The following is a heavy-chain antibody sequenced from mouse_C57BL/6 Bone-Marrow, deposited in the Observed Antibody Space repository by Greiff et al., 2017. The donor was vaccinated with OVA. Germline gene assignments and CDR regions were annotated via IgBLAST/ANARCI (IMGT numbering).Heavy chain of an antibody. D-gene: IGHD2-1*01. J-gene: IGHJ2*01. CDR2: IDPENGDT. Sequence: VQLQQSGAELVRPGVSVKLSCTASGFNIKDDYMHWVKQRPEQGLEWIGWIDPENGDTEYASKFQGKATITADTSSNTAYLQLSSLTSEDTAVYYCTSYGNFDYWGQGTTLTVSS. CDR3: TSYGNFDY. CDR1: GFNIKDDY. V-gene: IGHV14-4*01.